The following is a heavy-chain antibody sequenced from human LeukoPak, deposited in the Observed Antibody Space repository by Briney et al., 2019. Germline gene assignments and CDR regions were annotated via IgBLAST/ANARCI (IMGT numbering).Heavy chain of an antibody. Sequence: PGGSLRLSCAASGFTFNIYWMNWVRQAPGKGLEWVANIKQDGSEKYYVDSVKGRFTISRDNAKNSLYLQMNSLRAEDTAVYYCATYGSGRKFDYWGQGILVTVSS. CDR1: GFTFNIYW. CDR2: IKQDGSEK. V-gene: IGHV3-7*01. CDR3: ATYGSGRKFDY. J-gene: IGHJ4*02. D-gene: IGHD3-10*01.